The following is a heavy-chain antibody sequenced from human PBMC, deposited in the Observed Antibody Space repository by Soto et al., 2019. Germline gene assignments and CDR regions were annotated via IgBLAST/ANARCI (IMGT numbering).Heavy chain of an antibody. V-gene: IGHV4-31*03. CDR2: IYYSGVT. J-gene: IGHJ4*02. CDR1: GGSISSGGYF. CDR3: AREPSI. Sequence: QVQLQESGPGLVKPSQTLSLTCTVSGGSISSGGYFWNWIRQHPGKGLEWIGYIYYSGVTYYNPSLKVRVPLSVDTSKNQCSLRLSSVTAAATAVYYCAREPSIWGQGTLVTVSS.